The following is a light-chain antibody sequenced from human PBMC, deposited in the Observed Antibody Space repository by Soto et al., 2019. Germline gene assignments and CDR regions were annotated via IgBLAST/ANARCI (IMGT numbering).Light chain of an antibody. CDR2: AAS. CDR3: QQSYSTPYT. Sequence: DIQMTQSPSSPSASVGDRVTITCRASQSISSYLNWYQQKPGKAPKLLIYAASSLQSGVPSRFSGSGSGTDFTLTISSLQPEDCATYYCQQSYSTPYTFGQGTKLEIK. J-gene: IGKJ2*01. V-gene: IGKV1-39*01. CDR1: QSISSY.